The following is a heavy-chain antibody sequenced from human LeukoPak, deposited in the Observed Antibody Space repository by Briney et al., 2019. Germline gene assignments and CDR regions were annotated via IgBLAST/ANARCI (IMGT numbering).Heavy chain of an antibody. J-gene: IGHJ5*02. D-gene: IGHD5-12*01. V-gene: IGHV1-2*02. Sequence: GASVKVSCKASGYTFTGYYMHWVRQAPGQGLEWMGWINPNSGGTNYAQKFQGRVTMTRDTSISTAYMELSRLRSDDTAVYYCARGGGYDSLARLVIRILHRWGQGTLVTVSS. CDR3: ARGGGYDSLARLVIRILHR. CDR1: GYTFTGYY. CDR2: INPNSGGT.